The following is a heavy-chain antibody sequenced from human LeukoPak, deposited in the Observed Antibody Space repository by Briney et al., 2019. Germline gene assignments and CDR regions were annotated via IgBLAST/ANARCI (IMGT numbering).Heavy chain of an antibody. J-gene: IGHJ2*01. CDR3: ARGPQRAYYDFWSGARYFDL. V-gene: IGHV4-30-2*01. Sequence: PSETLSLTCAVSGGSISSGGYSWSWIRQPPGKGLKWIGYIYHSGSSYYNPSLKSRVTISVDRSKNQFSLKLSSVTAADTAVYYCARGPQRAYYDFWSGARYFDLWGRGTLVTVSS. CDR2: IYHSGSS. D-gene: IGHD3-3*01. CDR1: GGSISSGGYS.